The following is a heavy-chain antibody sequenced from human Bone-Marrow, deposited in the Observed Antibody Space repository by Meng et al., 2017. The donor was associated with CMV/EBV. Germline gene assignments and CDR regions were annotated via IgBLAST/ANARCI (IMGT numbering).Heavy chain of an antibody. Sequence: GESLKISCAASGFTFSSYAMHWVRQAPGKGLEWVAVISYDGSNKYYADSVKGRFTISRDNSKNTLYLQMNSLRAEDTAVYYCARDWGCSSTSCYWTRWFDPWGQGTLATVSS. J-gene: IGHJ5*02. CDR1: GFTFSSYA. CDR3: ARDWGCSSTSCYWTRWFDP. CDR2: ISYDGSNK. V-gene: IGHV3-30-3*01. D-gene: IGHD2-2*01.